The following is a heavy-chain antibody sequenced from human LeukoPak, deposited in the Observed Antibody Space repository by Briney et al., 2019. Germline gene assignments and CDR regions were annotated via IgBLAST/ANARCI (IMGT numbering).Heavy chain of an antibody. Sequence: SETLSLTCAVSGYFISSGYYWGWTRQPPGKGLEWIGSIYHSGRSYYNPSLKSRVTISVDTSKTQFSLKLSSVTAADTAVYYCARGGSDYYDSNGYSTDYWGQGILVTVSS. J-gene: IGHJ4*02. D-gene: IGHD3-22*01. CDR1: GYFISSGYY. V-gene: IGHV4-38-2*01. CDR3: ARGGSDYYDSNGYSTDY. CDR2: IYHSGRS.